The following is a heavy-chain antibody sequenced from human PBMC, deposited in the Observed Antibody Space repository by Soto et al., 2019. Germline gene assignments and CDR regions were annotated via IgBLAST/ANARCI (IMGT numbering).Heavy chain of an antibody. CDR2: ISGGGGTT. CDR1: GFTFSNFA. CDR3: AKAMSTPSRARTYFDS. V-gene: IGHV3-23*01. Sequence: PGGSLRLSCAASGFTFSNFAMSWVRQAPGKGLEWVSVISGGGGTTYYADSVKGRFTISRDNSKNTLYLQMDSLRAEDTALYYCAKAMSTPSRARTYFDSWGQGTVVTVSS. D-gene: IGHD1-1*01. J-gene: IGHJ4*02.